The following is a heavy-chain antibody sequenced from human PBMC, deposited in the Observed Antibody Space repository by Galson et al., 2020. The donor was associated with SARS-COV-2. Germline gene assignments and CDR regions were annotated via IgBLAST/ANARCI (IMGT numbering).Heavy chain of an antibody. CDR2: ISAYNGNT. Sequence: ASVKVSCKASGYTFTSYGISWVRQAPGQGLEWMGWISAYNGNTNYAQKLQGRVTMTTDTSTSTAYMELRSLRSDDTAVYYCARELALGTAMPLAFDIWGQGTMVTVSS. CDR3: ARELALGTAMPLAFDI. V-gene: IGHV1-18*01. CDR1: GYTFTSYG. J-gene: IGHJ3*02. D-gene: IGHD5-18*01.